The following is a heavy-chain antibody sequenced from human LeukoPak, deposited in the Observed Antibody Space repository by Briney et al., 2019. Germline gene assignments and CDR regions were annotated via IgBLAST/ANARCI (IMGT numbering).Heavy chain of an antibody. D-gene: IGHD2-15*01. V-gene: IGHV3-74*01. J-gene: IGHJ6*03. CDR3: ARVPGGNSYYYYMDV. CDR1: GFPFSSYW. Sequence: PGGSLRLFCAASGFPFSSYWMHWVRQAPGKARVWVLRINSDGSSISYADSVKGRFTISRDNAKNTLYLQMNSQRAEDTAVYYCARVPGGNSYYYYMDVWGKGTTVTVSS. CDR2: INSDGSSI.